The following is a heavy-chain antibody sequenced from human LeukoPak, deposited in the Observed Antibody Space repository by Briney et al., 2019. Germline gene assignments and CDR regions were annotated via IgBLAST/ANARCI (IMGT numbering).Heavy chain of an antibody. J-gene: IGHJ4*02. Sequence: GGSLRLSCAASGFTFSSYWMSWVRQAPGKGLEWVANIKQDGSEKYYVDSVKGRFTIFRDNAKNSLYLQMNSLRAEDTAVYYCARDRLHYGEYEKTFDYWGQGTLVSVSS. CDR3: ARDRLHYGEYEKTFDY. V-gene: IGHV3-7*01. CDR2: IKQDGSEK. CDR1: GFTFSSYW. D-gene: IGHD4-17*01.